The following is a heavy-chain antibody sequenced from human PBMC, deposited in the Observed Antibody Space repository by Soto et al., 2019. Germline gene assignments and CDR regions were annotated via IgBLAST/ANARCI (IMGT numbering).Heavy chain of an antibody. J-gene: IGHJ4*02. CDR2: TYYRSKWYS. D-gene: IGHD3-9*01. CDR3: VRDGSNDWDFDY. Sequence: SQTLSLTCAISGDSVSSNSATWNLIRQSPSRGLEWLGRTYYRSKWYSDCALSVKGRITINPDTSKNQFSLQLNSVSPEDTAVYYCVRDGSNDWDFDYWGQGTLVTVSS. V-gene: IGHV6-1*01. CDR1: GDSVSSNSAT.